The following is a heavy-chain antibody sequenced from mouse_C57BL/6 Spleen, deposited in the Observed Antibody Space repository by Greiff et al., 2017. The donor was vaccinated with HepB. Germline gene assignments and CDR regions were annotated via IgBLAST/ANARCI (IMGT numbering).Heavy chain of an antibody. J-gene: IGHJ2*01. CDR2: ISYDGSN. D-gene: IGHD2-4*01. CDR1: GYSITSGYY. V-gene: IGHV3-6*01. Sequence: EVKLLESGPGLVKPSQSLSLTCSVTGYSITSGYYWNWIRQFPGNKLEWMGYISYDGSNNYNPSLKNRISITRDTSKNQFFLKLNSVTTEDTATYYCARDYDYDGYYFGYWGQGTTLTVSS. CDR3: ARDYDYDGYYFGY.